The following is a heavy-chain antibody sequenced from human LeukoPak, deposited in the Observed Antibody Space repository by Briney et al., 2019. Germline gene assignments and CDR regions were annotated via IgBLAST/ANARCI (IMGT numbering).Heavy chain of an antibody. V-gene: IGHV4-61*01. CDR2: IYYSGST. CDR1: GGSVSSGSYY. CDR3: ARAVVVGPYFDY. Sequence: PSETLSLTCTVSGGSVSSGSYYWSWIRQPPGKGLEWIGYIYYSGSTNYNPSLKSRVTISVDTSKNQFSLKLSSVTAADTAVYYCARAVVVGPYFDYWGQGTLVTVSS. J-gene: IGHJ4*02. D-gene: IGHD1-26*01.